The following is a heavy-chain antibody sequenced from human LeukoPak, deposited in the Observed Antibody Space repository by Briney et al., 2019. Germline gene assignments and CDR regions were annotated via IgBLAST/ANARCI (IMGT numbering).Heavy chain of an antibody. D-gene: IGHD6-13*01. CDR2: IYYSGST. CDR3: AGSSWYGAFDV. Sequence: PSETLSLTCTVSGVSISSYYWSWLRQPPGKGLEWFGYIYYSGSTNYNPSLKSRVTISVDTSKNQFSLKLSSVTAADTAVYYCAGSSWYGAFDVWGQGTMVTVSS. V-gene: IGHV4-59*01. J-gene: IGHJ3*01. CDR1: GVSISSYY.